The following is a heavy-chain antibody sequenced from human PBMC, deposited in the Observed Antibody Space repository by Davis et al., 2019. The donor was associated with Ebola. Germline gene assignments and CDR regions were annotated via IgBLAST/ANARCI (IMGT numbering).Heavy chain of an antibody. CDR2: ISSSSSTI. J-gene: IGHJ2*01. Sequence: GESLKISCAASGFIFSDYSMNWVRQAPGKGLEWVSYISSSSSTIYYADSVKGRFTISRDNAKNSLYLQMNSLRDEDTAVYYCASEGGEYYDYVWGSYRYGWYFDLWGRGTLVTVSS. D-gene: IGHD3-16*02. CDR1: GFIFSDYS. CDR3: ASEGGEYYDYVWGSYRYGWYFDL. V-gene: IGHV3-48*02.